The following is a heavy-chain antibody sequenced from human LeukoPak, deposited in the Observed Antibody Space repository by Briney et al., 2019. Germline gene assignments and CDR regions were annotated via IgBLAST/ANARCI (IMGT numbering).Heavy chain of an antibody. Sequence: SGTLSLTCTVSGGSISSGGYYWSWIRQHPGKGLEWIGYIYYSGSTYYNPSLKSRVTISVDTSKNQFSLKLSSVTAADTAVYYCARDIPRDGYNIGDAFDIWGQGTMVTVSS. D-gene: IGHD5-24*01. V-gene: IGHV4-31*03. CDR2: IYYSGST. J-gene: IGHJ3*02. CDR1: GGSISSGGYY. CDR3: ARDIPRDGYNIGDAFDI.